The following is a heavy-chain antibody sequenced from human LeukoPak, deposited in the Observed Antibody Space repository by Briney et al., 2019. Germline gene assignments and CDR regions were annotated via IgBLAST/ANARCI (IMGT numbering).Heavy chain of an antibody. D-gene: IGHD3-10*01. CDR2: LSGSGGST. V-gene: IGHV3-23*01. Sequence: GGSLRLSCAASGFTFSSYAMSWVRQAPGRGLEWVSALSGSGGSTYYADSVKGRFTISRDNSKNTLYLQMNSLRVEDSAVYYFATSERGFGAHIDYWAREPWSPSPQ. J-gene: IGHJ4*02. CDR1: GFTFSSYA. CDR3: ATSERGFGAHIDY.